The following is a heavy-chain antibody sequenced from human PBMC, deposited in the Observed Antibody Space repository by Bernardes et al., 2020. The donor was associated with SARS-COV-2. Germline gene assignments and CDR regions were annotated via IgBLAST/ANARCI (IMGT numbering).Heavy chain of an antibody. D-gene: IGHD1-1*01. J-gene: IGHJ4*02. V-gene: IGHV3-23*01. CDR3: AKPGTDY. Sequence: GSLSRSGAASGFPFISFAMSWVRTAPGKGLEWVSVISGSGGRTNYADSVMGRFTISRDNSKNTLFLQMKRLRAEDTAVYYCAKPGTDYWGQGTLVTVSA. CDR1: GFPFISFA. CDR2: ISGSGGRT.